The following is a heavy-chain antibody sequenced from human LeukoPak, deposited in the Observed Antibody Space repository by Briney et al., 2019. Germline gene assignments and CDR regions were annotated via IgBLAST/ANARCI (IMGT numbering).Heavy chain of an antibody. Sequence: ASVKVSCKASGGTFSSYAISWVRQAPGQGLEWMGRIIPILGIANYAQKFQGRVTITADKSTSTAYMELSSLRSEDTAVYYCASPRDSGSYYFPFDYWGQGTLVTVSS. V-gene: IGHV1-69*04. J-gene: IGHJ4*02. CDR2: IIPILGIA. CDR3: ASPRDSGSYYFPFDY. D-gene: IGHD1-26*01. CDR1: GGTFSSYA.